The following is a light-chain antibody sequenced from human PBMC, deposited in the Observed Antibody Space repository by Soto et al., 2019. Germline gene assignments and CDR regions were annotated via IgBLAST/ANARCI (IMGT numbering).Light chain of an antibody. CDR3: QQVDSFPLT. Sequence: DIQMTQSPSSVSASVGDRVTITCRASQGISRWLAWYQQKPGKAPKLLIYGASSVQSGVPSRFRGSGPGTDLLPTISSRRLEDFATYYCQQVDSFPLTFGGGTKVEIK. J-gene: IGKJ4*01. CDR1: QGISRW. CDR2: GAS. V-gene: IGKV1-12*01.